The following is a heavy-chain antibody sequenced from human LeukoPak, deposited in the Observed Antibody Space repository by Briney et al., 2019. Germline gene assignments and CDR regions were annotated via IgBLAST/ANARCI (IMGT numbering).Heavy chain of an antibody. V-gene: IGHV3-23*01. CDR2: ISGSGGST. Sequence: GGFLRLSCAASGFTFSSYAMSWVRQAPGKGLEWISAISGSGGSTYYADSVKGRFTISRDNSKNTLYLQMNSLRAEDTAVYYCASYDFWSGYRDWFDPWGQGTLVTVSS. D-gene: IGHD3-3*01. CDR3: ASYDFWSGYRDWFDP. J-gene: IGHJ5*02. CDR1: GFTFSSYA.